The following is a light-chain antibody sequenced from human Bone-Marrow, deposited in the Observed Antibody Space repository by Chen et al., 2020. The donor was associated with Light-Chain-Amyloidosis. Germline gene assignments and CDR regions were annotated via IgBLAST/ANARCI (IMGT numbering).Light chain of an antibody. J-gene: IGKJ4*01. CDR1: QSASSY. CDR2: DTS. CDR3: QQRSNWPPSLT. V-gene: IGKV3-11*01. Sequence: IVLTQSPATLSSSPGERATLSCRTSQSASSYFAWYQQKSGQAPRLLIYDTSKRATGIPARFSGSGSGTDFTLTISSLEPEDFAVYYCQQRSNWPPSLTFGGGTKVEIK.